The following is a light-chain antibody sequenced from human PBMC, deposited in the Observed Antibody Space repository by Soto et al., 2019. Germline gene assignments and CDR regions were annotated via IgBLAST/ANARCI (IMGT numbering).Light chain of an antibody. Sequence: ATPLTQSPSSLSASIGDRVTISCLASHGISSSLAWYQQEPGKAPRLLIYGASSLESGVPARFSGRGSGTDFTLTISGLQSEDFAIYYCQQLNRYPFTFGQGTRLEIK. CDR2: GAS. V-gene: IGKV1-13*02. CDR3: QQLNRYPFT. J-gene: IGKJ5*01. CDR1: HGISSS.